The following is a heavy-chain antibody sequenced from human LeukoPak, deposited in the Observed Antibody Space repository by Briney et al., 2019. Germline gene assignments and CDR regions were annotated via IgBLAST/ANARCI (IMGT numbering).Heavy chain of an antibody. CDR3: AKGGDYGDYYFDY. CDR1: GFTFSSYW. V-gene: IGHV3-7*01. CDR2: IKQDGSEK. Sequence: GGSLRLSCAASGFTFSSYWMSWVRQAPGKGLEWVANIKQDGSEKYYVDSVKGRFTISRDNAKNSLYLQMNSLRAEDTAVYYCAKGGDYGDYYFDYWGQGTLVTVS. J-gene: IGHJ4*02. D-gene: IGHD4-17*01.